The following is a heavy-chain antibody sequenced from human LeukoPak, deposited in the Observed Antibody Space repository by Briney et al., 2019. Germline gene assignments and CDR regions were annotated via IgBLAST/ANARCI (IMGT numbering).Heavy chain of an antibody. V-gene: IGHV3-21*01. J-gene: IGHJ5*02. D-gene: IGHD1-1*01. Sequence: GGSLRLSCAASGFTFSSYSMNWVRQAPGKGLEWVSSISSSSSYIYYADPVKGRFTISRDNAKNSLYLQMNSLRAEDTAVYYCARGGTTGTTVYWFDPWGQGTLVTVSS. CDR2: ISSSSSYI. CDR1: GFTFSSYS. CDR3: ARGGTTGTTVYWFDP.